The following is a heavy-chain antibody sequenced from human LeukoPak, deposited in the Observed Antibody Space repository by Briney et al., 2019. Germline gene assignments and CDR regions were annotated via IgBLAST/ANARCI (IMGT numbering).Heavy chain of an antibody. CDR3: ARDQYPSEVVVVGRLVF. J-gene: IGHJ4*02. CDR1: GGTFSSYA. Sequence: ASVKVSCKASGGTFSSYAISWVRQAPGQGLEWMGSIIPIFATANYAQKFQGRITITADEPTSTAHLELRSLRSEDTAMYYCARDQYPSEVVVVGRLVFWGQGTLVTVSS. CDR2: IIPIFATA. D-gene: IGHD2-15*01. V-gene: IGHV1-69*13.